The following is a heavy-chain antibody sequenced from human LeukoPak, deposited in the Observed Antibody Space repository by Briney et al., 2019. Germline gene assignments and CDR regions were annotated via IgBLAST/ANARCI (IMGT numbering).Heavy chain of an antibody. CDR1: GGSISSSSYY. Sequence: SETLSLTCTVSGGSISSSSYYWGWIRQPPGKGLEWIGSIYYSGSTYYNPSLKSRVTISVDTSKNQFSLKLSSVTAADTAVYYCARAPYYYGSGSYLDWGQGTLVTVSS. V-gene: IGHV4-39*07. D-gene: IGHD3-10*01. CDR2: IYYSGST. CDR3: ARAPYYYGSGSYLD. J-gene: IGHJ4*02.